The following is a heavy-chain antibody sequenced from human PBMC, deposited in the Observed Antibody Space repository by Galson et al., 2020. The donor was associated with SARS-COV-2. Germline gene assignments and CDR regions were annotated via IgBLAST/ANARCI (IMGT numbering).Heavy chain of an antibody. Sequence: ASVKVSCKVSGYTLTELSMHWVRQAPGQGLEWMGGFDPEDGETIYAQKFQGRVTMTEDTSTDTAYMELSSLRSEDTAVYYCATGPPITIVSNWFDPWGQGTLVTVSS. J-gene: IGHJ5*02. CDR3: ATGPPITIVSNWFDP. V-gene: IGHV1-24*01. CDR2: FDPEDGET. D-gene: IGHD3-10*01. CDR1: GYTLTELS.